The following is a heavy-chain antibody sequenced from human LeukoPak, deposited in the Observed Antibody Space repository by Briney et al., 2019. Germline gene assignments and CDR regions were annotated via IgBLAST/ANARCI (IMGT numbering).Heavy chain of an antibody. Sequence: SETLSLTCTVCTRSLNSYHWCWTRHPAGKGRDRIGRIYTSGSTNYNPSLKSRVTISVDQSKNKFSLKLSPVTAADTAVYYCASQYYYDSSGYRSWGQGTLVTVSS. CDR2: IYTSGST. CDR3: ASQYYYDSSGYRS. V-gene: IGHV4-4*07. J-gene: IGHJ5*02. D-gene: IGHD3-22*01. CDR1: TRSLNSYH.